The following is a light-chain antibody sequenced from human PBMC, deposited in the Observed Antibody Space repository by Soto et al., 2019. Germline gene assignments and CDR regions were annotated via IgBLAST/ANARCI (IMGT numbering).Light chain of an antibody. CDR1: QSVTSSY. CDR2: GAS. V-gene: IGKV3-20*01. Sequence: IVMTQSPATLSVSPGERGTLCCRSSQSVTSSYLAWYQQKPGQAPRLLIYGASSRATGIPDRFSGSGSGTDFTLTISRLEPEDFAVYYCQQYGRSPRTFGQGTKVDIK. CDR3: QQYGRSPRT. J-gene: IGKJ1*01.